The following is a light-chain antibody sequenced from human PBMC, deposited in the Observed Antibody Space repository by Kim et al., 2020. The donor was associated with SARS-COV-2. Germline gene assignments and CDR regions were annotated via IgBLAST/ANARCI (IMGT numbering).Light chain of an antibody. J-gene: IGKJ2*01. CDR2: SAS. V-gene: IGKV3-20*01. Sequence: LSPGERATLSCRASQSISSNYLAWYQQKPGQAPRVLIYSASNRATGIPDRFSGSGSGTDFTLTISRLEPEDFAVYYCQQFLTSQYTFGQGTKLEIK. CDR3: QQFLTSQYT. CDR1: QSISSNY.